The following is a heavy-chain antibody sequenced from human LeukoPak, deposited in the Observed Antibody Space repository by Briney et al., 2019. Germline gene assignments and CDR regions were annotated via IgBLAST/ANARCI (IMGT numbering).Heavy chain of an antibody. Sequence: SETLSLTCTVSGGSISSYYWSWIRQPAGKGLEWIGRIYTSGSTNYNPSLKSRVTISVDTSKNQFSLKLSSVTAADTAVYYCARVSGIGVAGKGAFDIWGQGTMVTVSS. CDR3: ARVSGIGVAGKGAFDI. J-gene: IGHJ3*02. CDR2: IYTSGST. D-gene: IGHD6-19*01. CDR1: GGSISSYY. V-gene: IGHV4-4*07.